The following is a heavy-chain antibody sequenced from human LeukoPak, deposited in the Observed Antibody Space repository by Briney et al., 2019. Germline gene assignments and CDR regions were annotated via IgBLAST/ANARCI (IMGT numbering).Heavy chain of an antibody. CDR1: GYTFTSYG. CDR3: ARDYSSGWPNFDY. J-gene: IGHJ4*02. Sequence: PEASVNVSCKASGYTFTSYGISWVRQAPGQGLEWMGWISTYNGNTNYAPKLQGRVTMTTDTSTSTAYMELRSLRSDDTAVYNCARDYSSGWPNFDYWGQGTLVTVSS. CDR2: ISTYNGNT. V-gene: IGHV1-18*01. D-gene: IGHD6-19*01.